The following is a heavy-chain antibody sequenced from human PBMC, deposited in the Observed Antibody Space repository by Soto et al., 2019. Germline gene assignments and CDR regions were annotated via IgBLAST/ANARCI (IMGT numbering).Heavy chain of an antibody. D-gene: IGHD6-13*01. CDR2: INPDGGTT. V-gene: IGHV1-46*01. J-gene: IGHJ4*02. CDR1: GYTFTSCC. CDR3: ARDTSSWYRVDY. Sequence: ASVKVSCKASGYTFTSCCIHWVRQAPGQGLEWMGIINPDGGTTSYAQKFQGRITMTRDTSTSTLYMELSSLTSDDTAVYYCARDTSSWYRVDYWGQGSLVTVSS.